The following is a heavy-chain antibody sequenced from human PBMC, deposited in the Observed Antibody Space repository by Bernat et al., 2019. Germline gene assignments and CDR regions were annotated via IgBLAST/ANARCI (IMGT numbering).Heavy chain of an antibody. D-gene: IGHD1-1*01. Sequence: QVQLVESGGGVVQPGRSLRLSRAASGFTFSSSGMHWVRQAPGKGLEWVAVISYDGSNKYYADSVKGRFTNSRDNSKNTLYLQMNSLRAEDTAVYYCATNYYYMDVWGKGTTVTVS. CDR3: ATNYYYMDV. V-gene: IGHV3-30*03. J-gene: IGHJ6*03. CDR1: GFTFSSSG. CDR2: ISYDGSNK.